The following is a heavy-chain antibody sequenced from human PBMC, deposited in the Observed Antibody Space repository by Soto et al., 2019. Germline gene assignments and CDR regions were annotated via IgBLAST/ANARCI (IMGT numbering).Heavy chain of an antibody. CDR3: ARDRRSYSDYFDY. Sequence: QVQLQQWGAGLLKPSETLSLTCAVYGESFSGYYWTWIRQPPGKGLEWIGEINHSGSTNYNTSLKSRVPTSVDTSKNQFSLKLSSGTAADTAVYYCARDRRSYSDYFDYWGQGTLVTVSS. J-gene: IGHJ4*02. V-gene: IGHV4-34*01. CDR2: INHSGST. D-gene: IGHD1-26*01. CDR1: GESFSGYY.